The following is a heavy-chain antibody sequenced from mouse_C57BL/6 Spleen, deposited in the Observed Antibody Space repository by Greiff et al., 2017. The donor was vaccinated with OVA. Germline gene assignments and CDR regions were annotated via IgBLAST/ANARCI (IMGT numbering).Heavy chain of an antibody. D-gene: IGHD1-1*02. J-gene: IGHJ4*01. CDR2: INPYNGGT. V-gene: IGHV1-19*01. Sequence: VQLQQSGPVLVKPGASVKMSCKASGYTFTDYYMNWVKQSHGKSLEWIGVINPYNGGTSYNQKFKGKATLTVYKSSSTAYMELNSLTSEDSAVYYCARERVARAMDYWGQGTSVTVAS. CDR3: ARERVARAMDY. CDR1: GYTFTDYY.